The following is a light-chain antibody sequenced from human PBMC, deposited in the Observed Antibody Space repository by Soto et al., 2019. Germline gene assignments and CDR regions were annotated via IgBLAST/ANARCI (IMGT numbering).Light chain of an antibody. CDR3: QQSYGTPRT. Sequence: DIQMTQSPSSLSASVGDRVTITCRASQSISSYLNWYQLKPGKAPNLLIYAASSLQSGVPSRFSGSGSGTDFTLTISSLQPEDFATYYCQQSYGTPRTFGHGTKVEIK. J-gene: IGKJ1*01. V-gene: IGKV1-39*01. CDR2: AAS. CDR1: QSISSY.